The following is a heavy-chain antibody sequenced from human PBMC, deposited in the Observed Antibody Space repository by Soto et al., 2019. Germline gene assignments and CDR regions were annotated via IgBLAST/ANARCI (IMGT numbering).Heavy chain of an antibody. D-gene: IGHD2-2*01. CDR2: INPNSGGT. CDR1: GYTFTGYY. J-gene: IGHJ6*02. CDR3: ARDAPPAAIWAYYYYYGMDV. Sequence: ASVKVSCKASGYTFTGYYMHWVRQAPGQGLEWMGWINPNSGGTYYAQKFQGRVTMTRDTSISTAYMELSRLRSDDTAVYYCARDAPPAAIWAYYYYYGMDVWGQGTTVTTSS. V-gene: IGHV1-2*02.